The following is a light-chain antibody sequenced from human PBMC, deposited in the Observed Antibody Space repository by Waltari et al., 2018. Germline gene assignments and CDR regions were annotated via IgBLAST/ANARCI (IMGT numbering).Light chain of an antibody. Sequence: QSALTQPVSVSGSLGQSITISCPGSSSDIGAYASVSWYQQHPGRAPTLMIFHVTERPSGISNRFSGSKSGNTASLTISGLQTEDEADYYCSSYTTSGTLVFGGGTKLTIL. CDR2: HVT. J-gene: IGLJ2*01. CDR1: SSDIGAYAS. V-gene: IGLV2-14*03. CDR3: SSYTTSGTLV.